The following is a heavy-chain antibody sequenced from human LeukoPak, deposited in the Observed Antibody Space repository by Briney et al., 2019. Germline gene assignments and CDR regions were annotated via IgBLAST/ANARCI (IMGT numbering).Heavy chain of an antibody. D-gene: IGHD6-19*01. V-gene: IGHV3-23*01. J-gene: IGHJ4*02. Sequence: GGSLRLSCAASRFTFSSYGMSWVRQAPGKGLEWVSDISGSGGSTYYADSVKGRFTISRDNSKNTLYLQMNSLRAEDTAVYYCARVIAVAGTVGPFDYWGQGTLVTVSS. CDR2: ISGSGGST. CDR3: ARVIAVAGTVGPFDY. CDR1: RFTFSSYG.